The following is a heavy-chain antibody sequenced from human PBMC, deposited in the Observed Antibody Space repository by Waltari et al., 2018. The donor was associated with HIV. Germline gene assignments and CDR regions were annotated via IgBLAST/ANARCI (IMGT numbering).Heavy chain of an antibody. CDR2: IIPIFGTA. D-gene: IGHD1-26*01. Sequence: QVPLVQSGAEVKKPGSSVKVSCMGSGGTFSSYAISWVRQAPGQGLEWMGGIIPIFGTANYAQKFQGRVTITADESTSTAYMELSSLRSEDTAVYYCAREVGATTGACDIWGQGTMVTVSS. V-gene: IGHV1-69*01. CDR1: GGTFSSYA. J-gene: IGHJ3*02. CDR3: AREVGATTGACDI.